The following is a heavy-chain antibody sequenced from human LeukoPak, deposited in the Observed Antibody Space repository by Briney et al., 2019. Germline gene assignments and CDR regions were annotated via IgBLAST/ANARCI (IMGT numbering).Heavy chain of an antibody. V-gene: IGHV4-39*01. CDR2: IYYSGST. Sequence: SETLSLTCTVSGGSISSSSYYWGWIRQPPGKGLEWIGSIYYSGSTYYNPSLKSRVTISVDTSKNQFSLKLSSVTAADTAVYYCARRWVILKSSFDIWGQGTMVTVSS. J-gene: IGHJ3*02. CDR3: ARRWVILKSSFDI. CDR1: GGSISSSSYY. D-gene: IGHD3-16*01.